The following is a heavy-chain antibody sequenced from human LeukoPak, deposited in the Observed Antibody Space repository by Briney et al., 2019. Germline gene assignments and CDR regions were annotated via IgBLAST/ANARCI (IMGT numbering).Heavy chain of an antibody. D-gene: IGHD7-27*01. CDR1: GFTFDAFG. CDR3: GRVWAWGSGNYFDN. CDR2: IRGDAGST. V-gene: IGHV3-20*04. Sequence: RSGGSLRLSCAASGFTFDAFGMTWVRQAPGKGLEWVSAIRGDAGSTGYADSVKGRFTISRDNAKNSLYLQMNSLRVEDTAFYYCGRVWAWGSGNYFDNWGQGTLVTVSS. J-gene: IGHJ4*02.